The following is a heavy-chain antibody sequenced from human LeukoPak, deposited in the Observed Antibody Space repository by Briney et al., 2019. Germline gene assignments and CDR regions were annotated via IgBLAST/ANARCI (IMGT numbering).Heavy chain of an antibody. CDR3: ARGSTGYYGSGSEY. J-gene: IGHJ4*02. CDR2: ISAYNGNT. Sequence: ASVKVSCKASGYTFTSYGISWVRQAPGQGLEWMEWISAYNGNTNYAQKLQGRVTMTTDTSTSTAYMELRSLRSDDTAVYYCARGSTGYYGSGSEYWGQGTLVTVSS. D-gene: IGHD3-10*01. CDR1: GYTFTSYG. V-gene: IGHV1-18*01.